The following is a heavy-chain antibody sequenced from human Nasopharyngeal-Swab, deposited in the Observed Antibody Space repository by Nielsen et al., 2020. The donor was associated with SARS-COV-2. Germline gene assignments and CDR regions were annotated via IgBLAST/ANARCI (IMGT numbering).Heavy chain of an antibody. Sequence: VRQGPEGRLWRGAGISYDGGNKYYADSVKGRFPISRDNSKNTLYLQMNSLRAEDTAVYYCARDGLDCSGGSCYSWAYYYYGMDAWGQGTTVTVSS. CDR2: ISYDGGNK. J-gene: IGHJ6*02. V-gene: IGHV3-30*03. CDR3: ARDGLDCSGGSCYSWAYYYYGMDA. D-gene: IGHD2-15*01.